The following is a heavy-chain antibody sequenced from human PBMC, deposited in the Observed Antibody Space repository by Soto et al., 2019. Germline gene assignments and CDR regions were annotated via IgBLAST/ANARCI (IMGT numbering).Heavy chain of an antibody. CDR1: GGSISNYY. V-gene: IGHV4-59*01. CDR3: ASGRKWFDP. J-gene: IGHJ5*02. Sequence: SETLSLTCNVSGGSISNYYWTWVRQSPEKGLEWIGYMYYNGNINYNPSLKSRVTISIDTSKNQFSLTLKSVTAADTAVYYCASGRKWFDPSSQGVFVTVSS. CDR2: MYYNGNI.